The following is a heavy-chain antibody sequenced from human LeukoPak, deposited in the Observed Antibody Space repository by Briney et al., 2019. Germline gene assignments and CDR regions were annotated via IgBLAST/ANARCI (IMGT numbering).Heavy chain of an antibody. Sequence: GGSLRLSCAASGFTFSSYWMHWVRQAPGKGLVWVSRINTDGSSTSYADSVKGRFTISRDNAKNTLYLQMNSLRAEDTAVYYCARGAYGLRIDNWFDPWGQGTLVTVSS. CDR1: GFTFSSYW. D-gene: IGHD1-26*01. CDR2: INTDGSST. V-gene: IGHV3-74*01. J-gene: IGHJ5*02. CDR3: ARGAYGLRIDNWFDP.